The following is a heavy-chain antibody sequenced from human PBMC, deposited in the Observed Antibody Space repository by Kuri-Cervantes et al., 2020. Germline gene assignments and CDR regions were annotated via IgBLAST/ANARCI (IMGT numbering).Heavy chain of an antibody. D-gene: IGHD3-10*01. CDR3: AHRPKDGSGTYSPKFDP. V-gene: IGHV2-5*02. CDR1: GFSLSTSGVG. Sequence: SGPTLVKPTQTLTLACTFSGFSLSTSGVGVGWIRHPPGKALEWLGVIYWDDDKRYNPSLRTRLTISMDTSKNQLVLTMTNMVSVDTATYFCAHRPKDGSGTYSPKFDPWGPGTLVTVSS. J-gene: IGHJ5*02. CDR2: IYWDDDK.